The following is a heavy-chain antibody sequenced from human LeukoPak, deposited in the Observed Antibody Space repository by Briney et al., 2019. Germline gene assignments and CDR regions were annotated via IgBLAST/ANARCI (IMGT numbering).Heavy chain of an antibody. CDR3: ATSGHYYYYGMDV. D-gene: IGHD3-3*01. CDR2: IYHSGST. J-gene: IGHJ6*02. Sequence: SETLSLTCAVSGGSISSGGYSWSWIRQPPGKGLEWIGYIYHSGSTNYNPSLKSRVTISVDTSKNQFSLKLSSVTAADTAVYYCATSGHYYYYGMDVWGQGTTVTVSS. V-gene: IGHV4-30-2*01. CDR1: GGSISSGGYS.